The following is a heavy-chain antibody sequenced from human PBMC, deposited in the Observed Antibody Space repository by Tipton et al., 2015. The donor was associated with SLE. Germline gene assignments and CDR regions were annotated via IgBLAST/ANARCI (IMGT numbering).Heavy chain of an antibody. Sequence: QSGSEVKKPGASVRVSCKASGFSVTGYYMHWVRQAPGQGLEWVGWINGNSGDTKYAQRFQGRVTMTRDTSINTAYMDLYRLTSDDAAVYYCARVSRDILTGYSSFDSWGQGTLFFASS. CDR2: INGNSGDT. J-gene: IGHJ4*02. V-gene: IGHV1-2*02. CDR1: GFSVTGYY. D-gene: IGHD3-9*01. CDR3: ARVSRDILTGYSSFDS.